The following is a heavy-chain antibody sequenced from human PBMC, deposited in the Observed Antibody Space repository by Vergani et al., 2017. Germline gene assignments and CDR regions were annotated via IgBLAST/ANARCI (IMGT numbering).Heavy chain of an antibody. Sequence: QVQLQQWGAGLLKPSETLSLTCAVYGGSFSGYYWSWIRQPPGKGLEWIGEINHSGSTNYNPSLKSRVTISVDTSKNQFSLKLSSVTAADTAVYYCARVVVVPAAIHYYYYYYMDVWGKGTTVTVSS. J-gene: IGHJ6*03. CDR3: ARVVVVPAAIHYYYYYYMDV. CDR2: INHSGST. D-gene: IGHD2-2*01. V-gene: IGHV4-34*01. CDR1: GGSFSGYY.